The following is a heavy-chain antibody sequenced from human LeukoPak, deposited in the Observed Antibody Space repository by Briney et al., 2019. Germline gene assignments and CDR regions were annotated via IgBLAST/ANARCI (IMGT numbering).Heavy chain of an antibody. D-gene: IGHD3-16*01. CDR2: INPDSGFT. CDR3: APTAEAYTSWWKV. J-gene: IGHJ4*02. CDR1: GYKFTDDY. Sequence: ASVKVSCKXSGYKFTDDYMHWVRQAPGQGLEFMGWINPDSGFTNYAQKFKGRVTMTRDTSISTAYLEVRSLTSDDTAVYYCAPTAEAYTSWWKVWGQGTLVTVSS. V-gene: IGHV1-2*02.